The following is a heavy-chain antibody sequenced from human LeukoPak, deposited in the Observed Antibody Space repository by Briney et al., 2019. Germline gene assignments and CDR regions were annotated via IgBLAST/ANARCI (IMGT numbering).Heavy chain of an antibody. V-gene: IGHV3-30*02. CDR3: AKDYGSWPYYYYYMDV. CDR1: GFTFSSHG. CDR2: IRYDGSNK. J-gene: IGHJ6*03. D-gene: IGHD6-13*01. Sequence: GGSLRLSCAASGFTFSSHGMHWVRQAPGKGLEWVAFIRYDGSNKYYADSVKGRFTISRDNSKNTLYLQMNSLRAEDTAVYYCAKDYGSWPYYYYYMDVWGKGTTVTVSS.